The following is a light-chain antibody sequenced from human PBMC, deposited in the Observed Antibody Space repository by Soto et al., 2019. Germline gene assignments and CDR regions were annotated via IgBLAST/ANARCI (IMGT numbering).Light chain of an antibody. CDR1: QSVSSN. CDR3: QQYGDSSWT. V-gene: IGKV3-15*01. Sequence: EIVMTQSPATLSVSPGERATLSCRASQSVSSNLAWYQQKPGQAPRLLIYGASTRATGIPARFSGSGSGTEFTLTISRLEPEDFAVYYCQQYGDSSWTFGQGTKVDIK. J-gene: IGKJ1*01. CDR2: GAS.